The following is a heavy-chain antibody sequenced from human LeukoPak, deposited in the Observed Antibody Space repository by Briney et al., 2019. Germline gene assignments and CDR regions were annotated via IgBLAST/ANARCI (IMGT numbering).Heavy chain of an antibody. J-gene: IGHJ3*02. V-gene: IGHV3-23*01. CDR1: GFTFSSYA. CDR2: ISGSGSST. CDR3: AKGYCSSSSCYSYAFDI. Sequence: PGGSLRLSCAASGFTFSSYAMSWVRQAPGKGLEWVSAISGSGSSTYYADSVKGRFTISRDNSKNTLFLLMNSLRAEDTAVYYCAKGYCSSSSCYSYAFDIWGQGTVVTVSS. D-gene: IGHD2-2*01.